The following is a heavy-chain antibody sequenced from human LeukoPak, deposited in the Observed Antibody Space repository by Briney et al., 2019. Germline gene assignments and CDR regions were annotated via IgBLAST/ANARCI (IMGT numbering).Heavy chain of an antibody. CDR1: GGTFSSYA. Sequence: EASVKVSCKASGGTFSSYAISWVRQAPGQGLEWMGGIIPIFGTANYAQKFQGRVTITADESTSTAYMELSSLRSEDTAVYYCARDRQLRGARFYWFDPWGQGTLVTVSS. J-gene: IGHJ5*02. CDR3: ARDRQLRGARFYWFDP. D-gene: IGHD1-26*01. CDR2: IIPIFGTA. V-gene: IGHV1-69*13.